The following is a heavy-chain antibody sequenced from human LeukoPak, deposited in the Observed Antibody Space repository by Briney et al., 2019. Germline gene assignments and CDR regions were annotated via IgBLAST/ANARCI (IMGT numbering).Heavy chain of an antibody. V-gene: IGHV1-69*05. Sequence: SVKVSCKASGGTFSINAITWVRQAPGQGLEWMGGIIPMSETPKYTQKFLGRVTITTDESTNTAYMELSSLRSEDTAVYYCARDKNSGECVSNSCYGVWPLDIWGQGTMVTASS. D-gene: IGHD2-2*01. CDR2: IIPMSETP. CDR1: GGTFSINA. CDR3: ARDKNSGECVSNSCYGVWPLDI. J-gene: IGHJ3*02.